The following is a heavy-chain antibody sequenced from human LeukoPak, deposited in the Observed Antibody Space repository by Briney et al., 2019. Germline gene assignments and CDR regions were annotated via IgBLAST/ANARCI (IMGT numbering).Heavy chain of an antibody. CDR2: INHSGIT. Sequence: TSETLSPTCAVYGGSFSDYYWSWIRQPPGKGLEYIGEINHSGITNYNPSLMSRVTISVDTSKNQFSLKLSSVTAADTAVYYCARARSGKWGFDYWGQGTLVTVSS. J-gene: IGHJ4*02. V-gene: IGHV4-34*01. D-gene: IGHD1-26*01. CDR3: ARARSGKWGFDY. CDR1: GGSFSDYY.